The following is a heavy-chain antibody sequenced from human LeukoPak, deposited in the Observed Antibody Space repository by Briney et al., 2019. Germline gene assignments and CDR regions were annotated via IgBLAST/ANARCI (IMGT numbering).Heavy chain of an antibody. CDR1: GFTFSSYW. J-gene: IGHJ4*02. CDR2: ISGDGNGT. D-gene: IGHD6-13*01. CDR3: VKDSSSWYGGEYFDY. V-gene: IGHV3-74*01. Sequence: GGSLRLSCAVSGFTFSSYWMHWVRQAPGKGLVWVSRISGDGNGTSYADSVKGRFTISRDNSKNTLLLQMSSLRSEDTAVYYCVKDSSSWYGGEYFDYWGQGTLVTVSS.